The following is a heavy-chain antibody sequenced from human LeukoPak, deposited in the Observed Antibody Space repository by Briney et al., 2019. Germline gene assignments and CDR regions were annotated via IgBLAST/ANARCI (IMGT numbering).Heavy chain of an antibody. D-gene: IGHD5-24*01. J-gene: IGHJ4*02. Sequence: WASVKVSCKASGYTFTGYYMHWVRQAPGQGLEWMGRINPNSGGTNYAQKFQGRVTMTRDTSISTAYMELSRLRSEDTAVYYCARNEGVGYNSGSLIGYWGQGSLVTVSS. V-gene: IGHV1-2*06. CDR3: ARNEGVGYNSGSLIGY. CDR2: INPNSGGT. CDR1: GYTFTGYY.